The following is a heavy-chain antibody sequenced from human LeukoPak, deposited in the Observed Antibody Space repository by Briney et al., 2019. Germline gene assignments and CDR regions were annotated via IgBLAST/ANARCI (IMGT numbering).Heavy chain of an antibody. Sequence: GGSLRLSCAASGFTFSSYSMNWVRQAPGKGLEWVSYISSSTNTIYYADSVKGRFTISRDNAKNSLYLQMNSLRAEDTAVYYCAKFFGSQPGYWGQGTLVTVSS. J-gene: IGHJ4*02. CDR3: AKFFGSQPGY. CDR2: ISSSTNTI. V-gene: IGHV3-48*01. CDR1: GFTFSSYS. D-gene: IGHD3-3*01.